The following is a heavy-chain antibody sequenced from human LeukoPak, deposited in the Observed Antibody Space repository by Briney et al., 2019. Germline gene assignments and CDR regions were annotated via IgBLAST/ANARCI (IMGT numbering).Heavy chain of an antibody. CDR1: GFTFTNYG. D-gene: IGHD5-12*01. J-gene: IGHJ6*02. V-gene: IGHV1-2*02. Sequence: ASVKVSCKASGFTFTNYGITWVRQAPGQGLEWMGWINPNSGGTNYAQKFQGRVTMTRDTSISTAYMELSRLRSDDTAVYYCARARKGYGSLDVWGQGTTVTVSS. CDR2: INPNSGGT. CDR3: ARARKGYGSLDV.